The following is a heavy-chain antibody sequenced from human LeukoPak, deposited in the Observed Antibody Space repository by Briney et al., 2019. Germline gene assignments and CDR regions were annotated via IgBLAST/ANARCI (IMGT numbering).Heavy chain of an antibody. D-gene: IGHD5-12*01. CDR3: ARDVNGGYAFDI. CDR2: IYYSGST. J-gene: IGHJ3*02. V-gene: IGHV4-59*11. CDR1: GGPIRSHY. Sequence: PSETLSLTCTVSGGPIRSHYWSGIRQPPGKGLEWIGYIYYSGSTNYNPSLKSRVTISVDTSKNQFSLKLSSVTAADTAVYYCARDVNGGYAFDIWGQGTMVTVSS.